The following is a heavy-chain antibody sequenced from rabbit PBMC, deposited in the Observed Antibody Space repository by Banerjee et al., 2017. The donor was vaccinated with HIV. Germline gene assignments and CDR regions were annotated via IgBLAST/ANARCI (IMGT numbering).Heavy chain of an antibody. J-gene: IGHJ4*01. CDR1: GIDFSSYYR. CDR3: ARGDYDANYFNL. D-gene: IGHD1-1*01. Sequence: QQQLEESGGGLVKPGGTLTLTCKASGIDFSSYYRMCWVRQAPGRGLELIACIYTTSGSTWYASWVNGRFTISRSTSLNTVDLQMTSLTAADTATYFCARGDYDANYFNLWGPGTLVTVS. V-gene: IGHV1S43*01. CDR2: IYTTSGST.